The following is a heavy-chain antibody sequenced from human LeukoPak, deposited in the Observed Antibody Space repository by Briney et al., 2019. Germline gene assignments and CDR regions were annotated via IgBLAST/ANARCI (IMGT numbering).Heavy chain of an antibody. CDR3: ARDWGSSGSYGH. Sequence: ASVKVSCKASGYTFTGYYMHWVRQAPGQGLEWMGWINPNSGGTNYAQKFQGRVTTTRDTSISTAYMELSRLRSDDTAVYYCARDWGSSGSYGHWGQGTLVTVSS. CDR2: INPNSGGT. CDR1: GYTFTGYY. V-gene: IGHV1-2*02. D-gene: IGHD3-10*01. J-gene: IGHJ4*02.